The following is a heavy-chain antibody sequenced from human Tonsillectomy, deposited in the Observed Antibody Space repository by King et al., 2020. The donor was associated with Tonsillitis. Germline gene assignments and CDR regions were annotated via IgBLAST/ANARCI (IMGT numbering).Heavy chain of an antibody. D-gene: IGHD1-26*01. J-gene: IGHJ4*02. CDR1: GFTFSSYD. V-gene: IGHV3-30-3*01. Sequence: VQLVESGGGVVQPGRSLRVSCAASGFTFSSYDMHWVRQTPAKGLEWVALISYDGSKKFYADSVKGRFTISRDNSNNTLYLQMSSLRPDDTAVYYCARDPRLNRRPHRLRGSYPVDYWGQGTLVTVSS. CDR3: ARDPRLNRRPHRLRGSYPVDY. CDR2: ISYDGSKK.